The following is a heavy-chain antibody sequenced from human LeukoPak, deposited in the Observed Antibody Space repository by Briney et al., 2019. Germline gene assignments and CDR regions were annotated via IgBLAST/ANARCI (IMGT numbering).Heavy chain of an antibody. CDR1: GFTFSTYA. CDR3: ARKGSASAPTPYF. CDR2: ISTRGTEI. Sequence: GGSLRLSCAASGFTFSTYAMSWVRQAPGKGLEWVSYISTRGTEIYYADSVKGRFTISRDNAKSALYLQTNSLRAEDTAVYYCARKGSASAPTPYF. D-gene: IGHD3-10*01. J-gene: IGHJ1*01. V-gene: IGHV3-21*05.